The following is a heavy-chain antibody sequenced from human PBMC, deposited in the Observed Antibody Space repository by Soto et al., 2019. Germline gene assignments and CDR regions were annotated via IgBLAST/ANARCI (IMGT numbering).Heavy chain of an antibody. CDR1: GGSISSYY. CDR2: IYHNGNT. D-gene: IGHD6-13*01. Sequence: SETLSLTCTVSGGSISSYYWSWFLQPPGKGLDWIGYIYHNGNTNYNPSLKSRVTISVDRSKNQFSLKLSSVTAADTAVYYCARGGHSSSWYGNYYYYYGMDVWGQGTTVTVSS. V-gene: IGHV4-59*12. J-gene: IGHJ6*02. CDR3: ARGGHSSSWYGNYYYYYGMDV.